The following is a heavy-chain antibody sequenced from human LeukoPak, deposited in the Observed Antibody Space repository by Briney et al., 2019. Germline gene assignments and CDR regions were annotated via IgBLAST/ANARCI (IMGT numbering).Heavy chain of an antibody. J-gene: IGHJ4*02. V-gene: IGHV3-30*02. D-gene: IGHD3-10*01. Sequence: GGSLRLSCAASGFTFSSYGMHWVRQAPGKGLEWVAFIRYDGSNKYYADSVKGRFTISRDNSKNTLYLQMNSLRAEDTAVYYCAKGLRYYGSGSYPLDYWGQGTLVTVSS. CDR2: IRYDGSNK. CDR1: GFTFSSYG. CDR3: AKGLRYYGSGSYPLDY.